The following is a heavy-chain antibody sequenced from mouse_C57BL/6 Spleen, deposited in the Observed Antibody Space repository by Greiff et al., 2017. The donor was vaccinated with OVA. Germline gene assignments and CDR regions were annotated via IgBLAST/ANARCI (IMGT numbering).Heavy chain of an antibody. CDR3: AREDYGSPDHYFDY. CDR2: INYDGSST. J-gene: IGHJ2*01. D-gene: IGHD1-1*01. V-gene: IGHV5-16*01. Sequence: EVNVVESEGGLVQPGSSMKLSCTASGFTFSDYYMAWVRQVPEKGLEWVANINYDGSSTYYLDSLKSRFIISRDNAKNILYLQMSSLKSEDTATYYCAREDYGSPDHYFDYWGQGTTLTVSS. CDR1: GFTFSDYY.